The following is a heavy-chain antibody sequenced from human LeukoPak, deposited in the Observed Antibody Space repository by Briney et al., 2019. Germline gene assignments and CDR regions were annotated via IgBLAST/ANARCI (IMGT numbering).Heavy chain of an antibody. J-gene: IGHJ5*02. CDR3: AREGNWFDP. CDR1: GFTFSSYA. CDR2: ISSSGGTI. V-gene: IGHV3-48*03. Sequence: PGGSLRLSCAASGFTFSSYAMSWVRQAPGKGLECVSYISSSGGTISYADSVKGRFTISRDNAKNALYLQMNSLRAEDTANYYCAREGNWFDPWGQGTLVTVSS.